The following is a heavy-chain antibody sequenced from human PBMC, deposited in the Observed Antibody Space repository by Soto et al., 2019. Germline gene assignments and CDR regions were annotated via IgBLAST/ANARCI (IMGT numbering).Heavy chain of an antibody. J-gene: IGHJ4*02. D-gene: IGHD3-22*01. CDR2: IIPIFGTA. CDR1: GGTFSSYT. V-gene: IGHV1-69*13. Sequence: SVKVSCTASGGTFSSYTIIWVRQAPGQGLEWMGGIIPIFGTANYAQKFQGRVTITADESTSTAYMELSSLRSEDTAVYYCAKDTDSSGYSFDYWGQGTLVTVSS. CDR3: AKDTDSSGYSFDY.